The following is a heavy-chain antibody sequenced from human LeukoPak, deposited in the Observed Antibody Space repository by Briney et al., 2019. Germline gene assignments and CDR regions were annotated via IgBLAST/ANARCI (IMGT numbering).Heavy chain of an antibody. J-gene: IGHJ6*02. CDR1: GYSFTSYW. CDR3: ARQPSYSGADYYYGMDV. V-gene: IGHV5-51*01. Sequence: GESLKISCKGSGYSFTSYWIGWVRQMPGKGLEWMGIIYPGDSDTRYSPSFQGQVTISADKSISTAYLQWSSLKASDTAMYYCARQPSYSGADYYYGMDVWGRGTTVTVSS. D-gene: IGHD2-15*01. CDR2: IYPGDSDT.